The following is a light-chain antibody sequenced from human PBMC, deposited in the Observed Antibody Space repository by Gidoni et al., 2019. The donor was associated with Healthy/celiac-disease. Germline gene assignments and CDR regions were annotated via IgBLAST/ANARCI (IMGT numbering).Light chain of an antibody. J-gene: IGKJ5*01. CDR1: QDISNY. Sequence: DIQMTQSPSSLSASVGDRVTITCQASQDISNYLNWYQQKPGKAPKLLIYDASKLETGVPTRFSGSGSGTDFTFTISSLQPEDIATYYCQQYDAAITFGQGTRLEIK. CDR3: QQYDAAIT. V-gene: IGKV1-33*01. CDR2: DAS.